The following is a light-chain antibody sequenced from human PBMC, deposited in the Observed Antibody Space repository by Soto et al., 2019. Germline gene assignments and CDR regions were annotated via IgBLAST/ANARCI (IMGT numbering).Light chain of an antibody. J-gene: IGLJ1*01. V-gene: IGLV8-61*01. CDR3: SLYMNYGVSV. Sequence: QTVVTQEPSFSVSPGGTVTLTCGLSSGSVSTSYYPSWYQQTPGQAPRTLIYSTNTRSPGVPDRFSGSILGNKAALTITGAQAEDESDYYCSLYMNYGVSVFGTGTKVTVL. CDR1: SGSVSTSYY. CDR2: STN.